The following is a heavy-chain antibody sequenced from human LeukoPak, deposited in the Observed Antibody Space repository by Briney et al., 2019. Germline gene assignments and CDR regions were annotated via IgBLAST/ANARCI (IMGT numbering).Heavy chain of an antibody. Sequence: GESLQISCKGSGYSFTSYWIGWVRQMPGKGLEWMGIIYPGDSDTRYSPSFQGQVTISADKSISTAYLQWSSLKASDTAMYYCARRGYYYDSSGYYYYFDYWGQGTLVTVSS. D-gene: IGHD3-22*01. CDR3: ARRGYYYDSSGYYYYFDY. V-gene: IGHV5-51*01. CDR2: IYPGDSDT. J-gene: IGHJ4*02. CDR1: GYSFTSYW.